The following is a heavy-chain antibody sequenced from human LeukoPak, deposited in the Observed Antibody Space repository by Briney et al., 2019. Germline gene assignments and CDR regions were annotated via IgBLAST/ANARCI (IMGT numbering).Heavy chain of an antibody. V-gene: IGHV4-30-4*08. CDR2: IYYSGST. CDR3: ARRGSCSSTSCRADFDY. Sequence: SETLSLTCAVYGGSFSGYYWSCIRQPPGKGLEWIGYIYYSGSTYYNPSLKSRVTISVDTSKNQFSLKLSSVTAADTAVYYCARRGSCSSTSCRADFDYWGQGTLVTVSS. D-gene: IGHD2-2*01. J-gene: IGHJ4*02. CDR1: GGSFSGYY.